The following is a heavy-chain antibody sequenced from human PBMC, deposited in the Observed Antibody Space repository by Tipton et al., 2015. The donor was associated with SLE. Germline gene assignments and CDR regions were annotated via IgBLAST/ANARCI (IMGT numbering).Heavy chain of an antibody. J-gene: IGHJ3*02. D-gene: IGHD5/OR15-5a*01. V-gene: IGHV4-34*01. CDR2: INHSGST. CDR3: AGVSRDAFEI. Sequence: TLSLTCTVSGGSISGYYWSWIRQPPGKGLEWIGEINHSGSTNYNPSLKSRVTISVDTSKNQFSLKLSSVTAADTAVYYCAGVSRDAFEIWGQGTMVTVSS. CDR1: GGSISGYY.